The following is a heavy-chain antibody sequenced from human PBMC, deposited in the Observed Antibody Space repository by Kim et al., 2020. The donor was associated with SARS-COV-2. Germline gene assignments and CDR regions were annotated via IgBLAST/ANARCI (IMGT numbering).Heavy chain of an antibody. D-gene: IGHD4-17*01. CDR1: GFTFSSYG. V-gene: IGHV3-33*01. Sequence: GGSLRLSCAASGFTFSSYGMHWVRQAPGKGLEWVAVIWYDGSNKYYADSVKGRFTISRDNSKNTLYLQMNSLRAEDTAVYYCARGRYTVTTLFDYWGQGTLVTVSS. J-gene: IGHJ4*02. CDR3: ARGRYTVTTLFDY. CDR2: IWYDGSNK.